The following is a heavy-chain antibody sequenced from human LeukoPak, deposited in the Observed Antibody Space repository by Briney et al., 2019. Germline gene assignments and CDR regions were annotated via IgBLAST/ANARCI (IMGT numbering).Heavy chain of an antibody. J-gene: IGHJ4*02. Sequence: GGSLRLSCAASGFTFSSYAMSWVRQAPGKGLEWVSAISGSGGSTYYADSVKGRFTISRDNSKNTLYLQMTSLRAEDPAVYYCAKGGIAVAGRFDYWGQGTLVTVSS. CDR2: ISGSGGST. D-gene: IGHD6-19*01. V-gene: IGHV3-23*01. CDR1: GFTFSSYA. CDR3: AKGGIAVAGRFDY.